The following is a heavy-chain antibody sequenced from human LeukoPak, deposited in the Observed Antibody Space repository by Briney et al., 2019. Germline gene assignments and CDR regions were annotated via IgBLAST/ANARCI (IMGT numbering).Heavy chain of an antibody. CDR2: IYYSGST. D-gene: IGHD6-13*01. J-gene: IGHJ4*02. CDR1: GGSISTYY. V-gene: IGHV4-59*01. Sequence: SETLSLTCTVSGGSISTYYWNWIRQPPGKGLEWIGYIYYSGSTNYNPSLKSRVTISVDTSKNQFSLKLNSVTAAGTAVYYCARSGGYSSSWSLWGQGTLVTVSS. CDR3: ARSGGYSSSWSL.